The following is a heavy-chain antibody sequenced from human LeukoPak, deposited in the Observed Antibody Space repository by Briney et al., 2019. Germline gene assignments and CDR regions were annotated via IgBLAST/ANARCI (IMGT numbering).Heavy chain of an antibody. Sequence: ASVKVSCKASGYTFTSYGISWVRQAPGQGLEWMGWISAYNGNTNYAQKLQGRVTMTTDTSTSTAYMDLRSLRSDDTAVYYCARRGTYYYDSSGYYEALDYWGQGTLVTVSS. CDR1: GYTFTSYG. CDR2: ISAYNGNT. CDR3: ARRGTYYYDSSGYYEALDY. J-gene: IGHJ4*02. V-gene: IGHV1-18*01. D-gene: IGHD3-22*01.